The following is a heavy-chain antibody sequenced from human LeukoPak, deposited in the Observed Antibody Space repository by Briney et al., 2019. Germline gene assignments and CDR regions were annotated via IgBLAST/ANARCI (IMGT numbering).Heavy chain of an antibody. D-gene: IGHD3-10*01. J-gene: IGHJ4*02. V-gene: IGHV1-2*06. CDR2: INPNSGGT. Sequence: ASVKVSCKASGYTFTCYYMHWVRQAPGQGLEWMGRINPNSGGTNYAQKFQGRVTVTRDTSISTAYMELSRLRSDDTAVYYCARLSRSLLAFDYWGQGTLVTVSS. CDR3: ARLSRSLLAFDY. CDR1: GYTFTCYY.